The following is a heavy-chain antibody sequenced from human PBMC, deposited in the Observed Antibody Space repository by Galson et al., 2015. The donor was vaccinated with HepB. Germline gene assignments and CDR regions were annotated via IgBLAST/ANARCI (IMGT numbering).Heavy chain of an antibody. J-gene: IGHJ5*02. V-gene: IGHV1-18*01. CDR1: GGTFSSYG. CDR2: ISAYNGNT. Sequence: SVKVSCKASGGTFSSYGFSWVRQAPGQGLEWMGWISAYNGNTNYAQKLQGRVTMTTDTSTSTAYMELRSLRSDDTAVYYCAREWGGDIVVVVAALDPWGQGTLVTVSS. D-gene: IGHD2-15*01. CDR3: AREWGGDIVVVVAALDP.